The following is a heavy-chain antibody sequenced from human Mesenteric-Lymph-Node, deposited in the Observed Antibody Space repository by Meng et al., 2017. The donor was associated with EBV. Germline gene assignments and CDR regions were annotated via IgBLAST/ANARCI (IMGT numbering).Heavy chain of an antibody. CDR2: IYYSGNT. CDR1: GGSISSNYYY. D-gene: IGHD3-22*01. V-gene: IGHV4-39*01. CDR3: ERGLHYDSSAYEMGY. Sequence: QVKSQELGPGLVKASETLSLTCTASGGSISSNYYYWGWIRQPPGKGLEWIGSIYYSGNTYYNPSLKSRVTISIDTSKNQFSLRLSSVTAADTAVYYCERGLHYDSSAYEMGYWGQGTLVTVS. J-gene: IGHJ4*02.